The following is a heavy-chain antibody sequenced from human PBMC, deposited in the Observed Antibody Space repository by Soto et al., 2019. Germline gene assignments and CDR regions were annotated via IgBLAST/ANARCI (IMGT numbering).Heavy chain of an antibody. CDR1: GFTFSSYS. Sequence: ESGGGLVKPGGSLRLSCAASGFTFSSYSMNWVRQAPGKGLEWVSSISSSSSYIYYADSVKGRFTISRDNAKNSLYLQMNSLRAEDTAVYYCARDGCSGGSCYLYYYYYMDVWGKGTTVTVSS. CDR2: ISSSSSYI. V-gene: IGHV3-21*01. J-gene: IGHJ6*03. CDR3: ARDGCSGGSCYLYYYYYMDV. D-gene: IGHD2-15*01.